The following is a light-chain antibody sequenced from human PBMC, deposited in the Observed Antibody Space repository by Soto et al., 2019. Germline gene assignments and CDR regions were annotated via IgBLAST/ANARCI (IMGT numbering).Light chain of an antibody. J-gene: IGKJ1*01. CDR2: DVS. CDR1: QGVSSN. V-gene: IGKV3-15*01. Sequence: EIVMTQSPATLAVSPGERATLSCRASQGVSSNLAWYQQKPGQAPRLLIYDVSTRASDIPARFSGSGSGTEFTITISSLQSEDFAVYYCQQYTNWPPWTFGQGTKVEIK. CDR3: QQYTNWPPWT.